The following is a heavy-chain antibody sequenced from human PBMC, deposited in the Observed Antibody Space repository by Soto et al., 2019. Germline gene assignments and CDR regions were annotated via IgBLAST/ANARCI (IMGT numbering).Heavy chain of an antibody. CDR3: ATLPRIGPKMQLQNAFDI. CDR2: ISGSGGST. V-gene: IGHV3-23*01. Sequence: GGSLRLSCAASGFTFSSYAMSWVRQAPGKGLEWVSAISGSGGSTYYADSVKGRFTISRDNSKNTLYLQMNSLRAEDTAVYYCATLPRIGPKMQLQNAFDIWGQGTMVTVSS. J-gene: IGHJ3*02. CDR1: GFTFSSYA. D-gene: IGHD1-1*01.